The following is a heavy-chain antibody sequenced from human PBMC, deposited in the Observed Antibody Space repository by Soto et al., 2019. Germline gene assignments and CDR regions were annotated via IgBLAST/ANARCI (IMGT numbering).Heavy chain of an antibody. Sequence: SEALSVTCSVSGGSTRTTLYYWGCLRQPPGKRLEWIATVHYSGSTYYTPSLKNRVTISADTSNNQFSVRLNSVTAADTAVYYCARQHYYDSSGYYTWNWGQGTLITVS. CDR2: VHYSGST. V-gene: IGHV4-39*01. CDR3: ARQHYYDSSGYYTWN. CDR1: GGSTRTTLYY. D-gene: IGHD3-22*01. J-gene: IGHJ4*02.